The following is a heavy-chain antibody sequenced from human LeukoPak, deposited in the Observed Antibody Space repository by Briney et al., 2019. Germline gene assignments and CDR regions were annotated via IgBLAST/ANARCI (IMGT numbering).Heavy chain of an antibody. CDR2: IYYSGST. V-gene: IGHV4-59*01. CDR1: GGSMSSSY. CDR3: ARDRWNNWFAP. J-gene: IGHJ5*02. Sequence: PSETLSLTCTVSGGSMSSSYWSWIRQPPGKGLGWIGYIYYSGSTNYNPSLKSRVTISLDTSKNQFSLKLSSVTAADTAVYYCARDRWNNWFAPWGQGTLVTVSS. D-gene: IGHD4-23*01.